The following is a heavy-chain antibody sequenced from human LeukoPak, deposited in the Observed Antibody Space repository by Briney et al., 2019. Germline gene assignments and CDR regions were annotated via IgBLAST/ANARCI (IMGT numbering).Heavy chain of an antibody. CDR2: INSDGSST. V-gene: IGHV3-74*01. CDR3: AREYYYDSSGPDY. Sequence: GGSLRLSCAASGFTFRSHWMHWVRQAPGKGLVWVSRINSDGSSTIYADSVKGRFTISRDNARYSLYLQMNSLRAEDTAVYYCAREYYYDSSGPDYWGQGTLVTVSS. J-gene: IGHJ4*02. CDR1: GFTFRSHW. D-gene: IGHD3-22*01.